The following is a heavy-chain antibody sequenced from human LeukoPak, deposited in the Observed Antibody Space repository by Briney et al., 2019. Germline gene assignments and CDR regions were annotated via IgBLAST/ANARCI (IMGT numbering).Heavy chain of an antibody. V-gene: IGHV1-3*01. CDR3: ARAAIRGPDPSTFDFDY. J-gene: IGHJ4*02. D-gene: IGHD2/OR15-2a*01. Sequence: GASVKVSCKASGYTFTSYAMHWVRQAPGQRLEWMGWINAGNGNTKYSQKFQGRVTITRDTSANTAYMELSSLRSEDTAVYYCARAAIRGPDPSTFDFDYWGQGTLVTVSS. CDR2: INAGNGNT. CDR1: GYTFTSYA.